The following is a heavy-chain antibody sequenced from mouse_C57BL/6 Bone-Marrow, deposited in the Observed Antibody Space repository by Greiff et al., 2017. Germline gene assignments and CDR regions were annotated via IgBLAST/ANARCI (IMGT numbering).Heavy chain of an antibody. D-gene: IGHD4-1*01. CDR3: TRDQANWDAMDY. CDR1: GFTFSSYA. V-gene: IGHV5-9-1*02. J-gene: IGHJ4*01. CDR2: ISSGGDYI. Sequence: EVQLVESGEGLVKPGGSLKLSCAASGFTFSSYAMSWVRQTPEKRLEWVAYISSGGDYIYYADTVKGRFTISRDNARNTLYLQMSSLKSEDTAMYYCTRDQANWDAMDYWGQGTSVTVSS.